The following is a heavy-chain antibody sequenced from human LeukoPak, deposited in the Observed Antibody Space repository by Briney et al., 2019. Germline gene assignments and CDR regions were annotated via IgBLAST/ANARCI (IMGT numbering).Heavy chain of an antibody. V-gene: IGHV3-23*01. CDR1: GFTFSSYA. CDR3: AKDSGITGTSY. CDR2: ISGSGGST. D-gene: IGHD1-7*01. Sequence: TGGSLRLSCAASGFTFSSYAMSWVRQAPGEGLEWVSAISGSGGSTYYADSVKGRFTISRDNSKNTLYLQMNSLRAEDTAVYYCAKDSGITGTSYWGQGTLVTVS. J-gene: IGHJ4*02.